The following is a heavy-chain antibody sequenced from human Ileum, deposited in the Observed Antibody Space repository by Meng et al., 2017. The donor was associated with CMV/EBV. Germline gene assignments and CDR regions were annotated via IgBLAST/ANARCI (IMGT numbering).Heavy chain of an antibody. D-gene: IGHD2-21*01. J-gene: IGHJ6*02. V-gene: IGHV3-11*04. CDR3: ARYCGMTTCQAGGGMDV. Sequence: GESLKISCAASGFTFNDYYVSWIRQAPGKGLEWLSYISNSGTTIKYADSVKGRFTISRDTANKSLYLQMNNLRAEDTAVYYCARYCGMTTCQAGGGMDVWGQGTTVTVSS. CDR2: ISNSGTTI. CDR1: GFTFNDYY.